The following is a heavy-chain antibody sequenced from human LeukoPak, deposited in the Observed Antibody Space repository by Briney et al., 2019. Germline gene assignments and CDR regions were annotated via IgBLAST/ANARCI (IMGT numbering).Heavy chain of an antibody. CDR3: ARDYCSGGSCYVDY. D-gene: IGHD2-15*01. V-gene: IGHV4-39*07. CDR1: GGSISTSPYY. J-gene: IGHJ4*02. Sequence: SETLSLTCTVSGGSISTSPYYWDWIRQPPGKGLEWIGSIYYSGSTYYDPSLKSRVTISVDTSKNQFSLKLSSVTAADTAVYYCARDYCSGGSCYVDYWGQGTLVTVSS. CDR2: IYYSGST.